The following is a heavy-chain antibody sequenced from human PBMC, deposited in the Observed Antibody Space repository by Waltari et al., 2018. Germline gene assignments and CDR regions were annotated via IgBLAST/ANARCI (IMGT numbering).Heavy chain of an antibody. CDR3: ARDLRTGTLSY. CDR1: GYTFTSYY. Sequence: QVQLVQSGAEVKKPGASVKVSCKASGYTFTSYYMHWVRQAPGQGLEWMGISNHSGGSTSYAQKFQGRVTMTRDTSTSTVYMELSSLRSEDTAVYYCARDLRTGTLSYWGQGTLVTVSS. D-gene: IGHD1-1*01. V-gene: IGHV1-46*01. J-gene: IGHJ4*02. CDR2: SNHSGGST.